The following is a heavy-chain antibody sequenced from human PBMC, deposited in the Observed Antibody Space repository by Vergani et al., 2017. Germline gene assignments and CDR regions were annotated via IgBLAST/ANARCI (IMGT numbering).Heavy chain of an antibody. Sequence: QVHLVESGGGVVQPGRSLRLSCAASGFTFSSYGMHWVRQAPGKGLEWVAFIRYDGSNKYYADSVKGRFTISRDNSKNTLYLQMNSLRAEDTAVYYCAKRDRYYDILTGYYNYGMDVWGQ. D-gene: IGHD3-9*01. CDR3: AKRDRYYDILTGYYNYGMDV. J-gene: IGHJ6*02. CDR2: IRYDGSNK. CDR1: GFTFSSYG. V-gene: IGHV3-30*02.